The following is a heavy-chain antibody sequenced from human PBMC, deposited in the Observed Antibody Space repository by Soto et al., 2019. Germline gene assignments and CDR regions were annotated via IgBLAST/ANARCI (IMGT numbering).Heavy chain of an antibody. CDR3: ARGGGYCSGGSCYGPRGWFDP. CDR2: INHSGST. CDR1: GGSFSGYY. D-gene: IGHD2-15*01. Sequence: SETLSLTCAVYGGSFSGYYWSWIRQPPGKGLEWIGEINHSGSTNYNPSLKSRVTISVDTSKNQFSLKLSSVSAADTAVYYCARGGGYCSGGSCYGPRGWFDPWGQGTLVTVSS. V-gene: IGHV4-34*01. J-gene: IGHJ5*02.